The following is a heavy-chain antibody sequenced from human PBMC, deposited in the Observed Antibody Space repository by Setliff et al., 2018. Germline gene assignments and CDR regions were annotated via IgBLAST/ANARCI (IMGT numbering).Heavy chain of an antibody. CDR3: AWEQFVPFRDYYMDV. CDR2: INHSGDT. V-gene: IGHV4-34*01. D-gene: IGHD6-6*01. Sequence: SETLSLTFAVYGGSFSTYFWSWIRQPPGKGLEWIGEINHSGDTNYNPSLKSRVTISADTSKNQFSLNLTSATAADTAVYYCAWEQFVPFRDYYMDVWGKGTTVTVSS. J-gene: IGHJ6*03. CDR1: GGSFSTYF.